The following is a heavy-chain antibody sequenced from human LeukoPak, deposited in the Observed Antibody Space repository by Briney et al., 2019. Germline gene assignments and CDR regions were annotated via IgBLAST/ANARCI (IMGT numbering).Heavy chain of an antibody. J-gene: IGHJ4*02. CDR1: GFTFSNYW. CDR2: IKEAGSEK. D-gene: IGHD6-13*01. CDR3: ARGGGMRSWYDFDY. V-gene: IGHV3-7*04. Sequence: PGGSLRLSCAASGFTFSNYWMSWVRQAPGKGLEFMANIKEAGSEKYYVDSVKGRFTISRDNDKNSVHLQMNNLRAEDTAVYYCARGGGMRSWYDFDYWGQGILDTVSS.